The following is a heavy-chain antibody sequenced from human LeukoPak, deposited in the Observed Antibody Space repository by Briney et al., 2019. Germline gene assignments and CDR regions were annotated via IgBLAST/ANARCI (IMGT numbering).Heavy chain of an antibody. D-gene: IGHD4-17*01. CDR3: AREGDYGDYALDY. J-gene: IGHJ4*02. V-gene: IGHV4-38-2*01. CDR1: GYSISSGYY. CDR2: IYHSGST. Sequence: SETLSLTCAVSGYSISSGYYWGWIRQPPGKGLEWIGGIYHSGSTYYNPSLKSRVTISVDTSKNQFSLKLSSVTAADAAVYYCAREGDYGDYALDYWGQGTLVTVSS.